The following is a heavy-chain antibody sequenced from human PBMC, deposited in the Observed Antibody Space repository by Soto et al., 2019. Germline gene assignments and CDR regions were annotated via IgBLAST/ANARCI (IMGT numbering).Heavy chain of an antibody. Sequence: GGSLRLSCAASGFTFSSYATSWVRQAPGKGLEWVSAISGSGGSTYYADSVKGRFTISRDNYKNTLYLQMNSLRAEDTAVYYCAKAGTTLVISDYFGQGILVSLSS. CDR3: AKAGTTLVISDY. J-gene: IGHJ4*02. D-gene: IGHD1-7*01. CDR2: ISGSGGST. V-gene: IGHV3-23*01. CDR1: GFTFSSYA.